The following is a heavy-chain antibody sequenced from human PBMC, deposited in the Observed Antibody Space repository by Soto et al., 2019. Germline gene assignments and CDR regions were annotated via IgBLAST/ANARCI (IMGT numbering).Heavy chain of an antibody. CDR1: GYTFTSYG. V-gene: IGHV1-18*01. J-gene: IGHJ6*02. CDR2: ISAYNGNT. CDR3: ARGPYYDFWSGYRPASDYYYGMDV. Sequence: PLKVSCKASGYTFTSYGISWVRLAPGQGLEWMGWISAYNGNTNYAQKLQGRVTMTTDTSTSTAYMELSSLRSEDTAVYYCARGPYYDFWSGYRPASDYYYGMDVWGQGTTVTVSS. D-gene: IGHD3-3*01.